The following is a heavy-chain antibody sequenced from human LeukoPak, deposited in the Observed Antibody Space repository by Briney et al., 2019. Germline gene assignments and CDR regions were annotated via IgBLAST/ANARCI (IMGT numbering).Heavy chain of an antibody. J-gene: IGHJ4*02. CDR1: GFTFSSYA. CDR3: AKDSEMATIRQIDY. D-gene: IGHD5-24*01. Sequence: GGSLRLSCAASGFTFSSYAMSWVRQAPGKGLEWVSAISGSGGSTYYADSVKGRFTISRDNSKNTLYLQMNSLRAEVTAVYYCAKDSEMATIRQIDYWGQGTLVTVSS. V-gene: IGHV3-23*01. CDR2: ISGSGGST.